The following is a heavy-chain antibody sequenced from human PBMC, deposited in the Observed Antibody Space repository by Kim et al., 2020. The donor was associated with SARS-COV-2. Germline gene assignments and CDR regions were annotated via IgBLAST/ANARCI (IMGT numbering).Heavy chain of an antibody. CDR2: IIPIFGTV. V-gene: IGHV1-69*13. J-gene: IGHJ4*02. CDR1: GGTFSSYA. CDR3: AREGEVGDGYNSGYFDY. D-gene: IGHD5-12*01. Sequence: SVKVSCKASGGTFSSYAISWVRQAPGQGLEWMGGIIPIFGTVNYAQKFQGRVTITADESTSTAYMELSSLRSEDTAVYYCAREGEVGDGYNSGYFDYWGQGTLVTVSS.